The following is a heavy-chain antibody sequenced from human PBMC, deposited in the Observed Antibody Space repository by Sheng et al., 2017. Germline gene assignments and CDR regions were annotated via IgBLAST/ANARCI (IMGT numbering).Heavy chain of an antibody. D-gene: IGHD3-10*01. Sequence: QVQLVESGGGVVQPGRSLRLSCAASGFTFSSYGMHWVRQAPGKGLEWVAVIWFDGSNKYYADSVKGRFTISRDNSKNTLYLQMNSLRAEDTAVYYCAREPMVRGVIMDQFDYWGQGTLVTVSS. J-gene: IGHJ4*02. CDR1: GFTFSSYG. CDR2: IWFDGSNK. CDR3: AREPMVRGVIMDQFDY. V-gene: IGHV3-33*01.